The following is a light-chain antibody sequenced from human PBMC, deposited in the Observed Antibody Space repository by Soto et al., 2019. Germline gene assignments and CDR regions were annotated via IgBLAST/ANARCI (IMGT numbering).Light chain of an antibody. Sequence: QSVLTQPPSASGTPGQRVTISCSGSSSNIGSKDVNWYQQLPGTAPKLLMYNNNQRPSGVPDRFSGSTSGTSASLAISGLQSEDESVYYCASWDNSLNGVVFGGGTKLTVL. V-gene: IGLV1-44*01. J-gene: IGLJ3*02. CDR2: NNN. CDR3: ASWDNSLNGVV. CDR1: SSNIGSKD.